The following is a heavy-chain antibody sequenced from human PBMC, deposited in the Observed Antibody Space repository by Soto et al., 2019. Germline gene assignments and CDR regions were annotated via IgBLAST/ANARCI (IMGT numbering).Heavy chain of an antibody. V-gene: IGHV3-33*01. CDR2: IWYDGSNK. D-gene: IGHD3-10*01. CDR3: ARTNYYGSGSYYSVDY. Sequence: ESGGGVVQPGRSLRLSCAASGFTFSSYGMHWVRQAPGKGLEWVAVIWYDGSNKYYADSVKGRFTISRDNSKNTLYLQMNSLRAEDTAVYYCARTNYYGSGSYYSVDYWGQGTLVTVSS. CDR1: GFTFSSYG. J-gene: IGHJ4*02.